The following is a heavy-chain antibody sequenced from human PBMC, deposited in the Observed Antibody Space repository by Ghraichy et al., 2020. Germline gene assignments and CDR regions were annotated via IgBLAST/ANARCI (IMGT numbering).Heavy chain of an antibody. D-gene: IGHD4-23*01. J-gene: IGHJ4*02. CDR3: ARGTVDSPGIDY. CDR2: TNEVGSEI. Sequence: GESLNISCVASGFTFTSYWMAWLRQVPGKGLEWVANTNEVGSEIRYVNSVKDRFTISRDNAKNSLYLQMDSLRSDDTAVYYCARGTVDSPGIDYWGQGTLVTVSS. V-gene: IGHV3-7*01. CDR1: GFTFTSYW.